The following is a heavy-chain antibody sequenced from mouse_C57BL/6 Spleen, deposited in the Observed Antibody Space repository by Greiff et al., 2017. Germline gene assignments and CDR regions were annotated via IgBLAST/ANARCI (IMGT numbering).Heavy chain of an antibody. CDR1: GYTFTDYE. Sequence: SGAELVRPGASVTLSCKASGYTFTDYEMHWVKQTPVHGLEWIGAIDPETGGTAYNQKFKGKAILTADKSSSTAYMELRSLTSEDSAVYYCTRTLLRSSRYFDVWGTGTTVTVSS. CDR3: TRTLLRSSRYFDV. J-gene: IGHJ1*03. D-gene: IGHD1-3*01. CDR2: IDPETGGT. V-gene: IGHV1-15*01.